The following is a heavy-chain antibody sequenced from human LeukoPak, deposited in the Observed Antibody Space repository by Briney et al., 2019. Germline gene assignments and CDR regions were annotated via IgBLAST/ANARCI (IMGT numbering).Heavy chain of an antibody. Sequence: PSETLSLTCAVYGGSFSGYYWSWIRQPPGKGLEWIGEINHSGSTYYNPSLKSRVTISVDTSKNQFSLKLSSVTAADTAVYYCATWGSGGYFDYWGQGTLVTVSS. J-gene: IGHJ4*02. V-gene: IGHV4-34*01. CDR1: GGSFSGYY. CDR2: INHSGST. D-gene: IGHD3-16*01. CDR3: ATWGSGGYFDY.